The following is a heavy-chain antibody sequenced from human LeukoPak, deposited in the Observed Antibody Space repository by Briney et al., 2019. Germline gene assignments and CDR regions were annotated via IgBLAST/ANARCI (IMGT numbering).Heavy chain of an antibody. V-gene: IGHV4-59*08. CDR3: ARHRITIFGVVTRIYGMDV. CDR2: IYYSGST. D-gene: IGHD3-3*01. CDR1: GGSISSYY. Sequence: SETLSLTCTVSGGSISSYYWSWIWQPPGKGLEWIGYIYYSGSTNYNPSLKSRVTISVDTSKNQFSLKLSSVTAADTAVYYCARHRITIFGVVTRIYGMDVWGQGTTVTVSS. J-gene: IGHJ6*02.